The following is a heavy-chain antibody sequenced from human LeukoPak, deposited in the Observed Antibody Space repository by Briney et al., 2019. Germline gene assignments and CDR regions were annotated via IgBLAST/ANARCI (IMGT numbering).Heavy chain of an antibody. CDR1: GYTFTSYY. V-gene: IGHV1-46*01. CDR2: INPSGGST. D-gene: IGHD1-26*01. CDR3: ARADKRATYFDY. Sequence: ASVTVSCKASGYTFTSYYMHWVRQAPGQGLEWMGIINPSGGSTSYAQKFQGRVTMTRDTSTSTVYMELSSLRSEDTAVYYCARADKRATYFDYWGQGTLVTVFS. J-gene: IGHJ4*02.